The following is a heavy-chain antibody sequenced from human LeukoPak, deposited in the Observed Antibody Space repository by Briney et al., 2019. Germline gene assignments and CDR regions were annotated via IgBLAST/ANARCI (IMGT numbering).Heavy chain of an antibody. CDR1: DDSITMYY. Sequence: PSETLSLTCTVSDDSITMYYWTWIRQPPGKGLEWIGYVDHTGSTKFNPSLNGRVSISRDTSKNQFSLKLSSVTAADTAVYYCARGGGTMTTVTADWYIDLWGRGTLVTVSS. V-gene: IGHV4-59*12. CDR2: VDHTGST. J-gene: IGHJ2*01. D-gene: IGHD4-17*01. CDR3: ARGGGTMTTVTADWYIDL.